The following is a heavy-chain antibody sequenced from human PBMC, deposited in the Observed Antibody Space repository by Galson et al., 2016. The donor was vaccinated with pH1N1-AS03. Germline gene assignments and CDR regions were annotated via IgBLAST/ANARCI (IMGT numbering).Heavy chain of an antibody. Sequence: LRLSCAASGFPFSSYWISWVRQAPGKGLEWVANVKQDGSEKYYVDSVKGRFTISRDNAKNSVYLQMNSLRAEDTAVYYCAREIGGAGSYWGQGTLVTVSS. V-gene: IGHV3-7*01. CDR1: GFPFSSYW. CDR3: AREIGGAGSY. CDR2: VKQDGSEK. D-gene: IGHD6-13*01. J-gene: IGHJ4*02.